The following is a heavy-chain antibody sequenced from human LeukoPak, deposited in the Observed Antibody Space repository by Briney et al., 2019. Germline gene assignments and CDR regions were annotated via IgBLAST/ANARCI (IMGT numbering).Heavy chain of an antibody. Sequence: PGGSLRFSCAASGFTFSSYAMNWVRQAPGKGLEWVANIKEDGSDKYYVDSVKGRFTISRDNAKNSLYLQMNNLRAEDTAVYYCARDVGYFRFDYWGQGTLVTVSS. D-gene: IGHD5-18*01. CDR1: GFTFSSYA. CDR3: ARDVGYFRFDY. CDR2: IKEDGSDK. J-gene: IGHJ4*02. V-gene: IGHV3-7*01.